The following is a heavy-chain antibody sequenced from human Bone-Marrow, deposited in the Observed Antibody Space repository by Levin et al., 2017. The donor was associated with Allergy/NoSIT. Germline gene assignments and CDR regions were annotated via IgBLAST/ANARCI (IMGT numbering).Heavy chain of an antibody. CDR1: GGSITSSSYY. D-gene: IGHD2-2*01. CDR3: ARDVLGCSSSDCSTFPEYYYGMDV. J-gene: IGHJ6*02. Sequence: PSETLSLSCTVFGGSITSSSYYWGWVRQPPGKGLEWVGTIYFSGHTYYNPSLRSRVRLSLDTSKNQFSLRLTSVTAADTAIYYCARDVLGCSSSDCSTFPEYYYGMDVWGQGTTVTVSS. V-gene: IGHV4-39*07. CDR2: IYFSGHT.